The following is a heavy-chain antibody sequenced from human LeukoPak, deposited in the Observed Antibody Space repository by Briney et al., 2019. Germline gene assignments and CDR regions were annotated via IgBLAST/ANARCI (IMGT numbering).Heavy chain of an antibody. CDR3: ARGVRYFDWLDY. J-gene: IGHJ4*02. V-gene: IGHV4-34*01. D-gene: IGHD3-9*01. CDR2: INHSGST. CDR1: GGSFSGYY. Sequence: SETLSLTCAVYGGSFSGYYWSWIRQPPGKGLEWIGEINHSGSTNYNPSLKSRVTISVDTSKNQFPLKLSSVTAADTAVYYCARGVRYFDWLDYWGQGTLVTVSS.